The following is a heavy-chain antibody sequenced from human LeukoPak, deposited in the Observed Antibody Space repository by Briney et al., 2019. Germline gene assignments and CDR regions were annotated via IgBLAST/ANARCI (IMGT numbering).Heavy chain of an antibody. CDR2: ISSSSSYI. J-gene: IGHJ4*02. D-gene: IGHD6-13*01. Sequence: GGSLRLSCAASGFTFSSYSMNWVRQAPGKGLEWVSSISSSSSYIYYADSVKGRFTISRDNAKNSLYLQMNSLRAEDTAVYYCARDPSLAAGRHYFDYWGQGTLVTVSS. CDR3: ARDPSLAAGRHYFDY. V-gene: IGHV3-21*01. CDR1: GFTFSSYS.